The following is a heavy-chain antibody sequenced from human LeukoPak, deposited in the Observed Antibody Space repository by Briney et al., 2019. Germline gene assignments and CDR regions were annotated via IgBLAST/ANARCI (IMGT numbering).Heavy chain of an antibody. CDR2: IYYSGST. V-gene: IGHV4-59*01. J-gene: IGHJ4*02. CDR1: GGSISSYY. CDR3: ARGFGSGSRPFDY. Sequence: SETLSLTCTVSGGSISSYYWSWIRQPPGKGLAWIGYIYYSGSTNYNPSLKSRVTISVDTSKNQFSLKLSSVTAADTAVYFCARGFGSGSRPFDYWGQGTLVTVSS. D-gene: IGHD3-10*01.